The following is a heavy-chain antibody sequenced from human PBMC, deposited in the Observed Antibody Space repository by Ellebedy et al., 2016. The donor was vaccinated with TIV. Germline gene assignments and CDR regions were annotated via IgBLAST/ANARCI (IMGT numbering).Heavy chain of an antibody. J-gene: IGHJ6*02. Sequence: AASVKVSCKASGGTFSSYTISWVRQAPGQGLEWLGGIITLFGTANYAQTFQGRVTSTADESTSTAHMELSSLRSEDTAVYYCARIRDGYNAYFYYGMDVWGQGTTVTVSS. D-gene: IGHD5-24*01. CDR1: GGTFSSYT. CDR2: IITLFGTA. V-gene: IGHV1-69*13. CDR3: ARIRDGYNAYFYYGMDV.